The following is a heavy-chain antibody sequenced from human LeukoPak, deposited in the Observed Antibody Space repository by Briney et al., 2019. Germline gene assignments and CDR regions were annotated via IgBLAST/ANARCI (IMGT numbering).Heavy chain of an antibody. J-gene: IGHJ4*02. D-gene: IGHD6-6*01. CDR2: IIPILGIA. CDR3: ARDRWSSSSFGY. CDR1: GGTFSSYA. V-gene: IGHV1-69*04. Sequence: ASVKVSCKASGGTFSSYAISWVRQAPGQGLEWMGRIIPILGIANYAQKFQGRVTITADKSTSTAYMELSSLRSEDTAVYYCARDRWSSSSFGYWGQGTLATVSS.